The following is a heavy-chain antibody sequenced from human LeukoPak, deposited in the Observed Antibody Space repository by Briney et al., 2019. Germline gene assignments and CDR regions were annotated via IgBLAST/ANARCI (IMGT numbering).Heavy chain of an antibody. Sequence: SGGSLSLSCAASGFTFDDYAMHWVRQAPGKGLEWVSGISWNSGSIGYADSVKGRFTISRDNAKNSLYLQMNSLRAEDTALYYCAKDFNTGGSGNFDYWGQGTLVTVSS. CDR1: GFTFDDYA. D-gene: IGHD3-10*01. V-gene: IGHV3-9*01. J-gene: IGHJ4*02. CDR2: ISWNSGSI. CDR3: AKDFNTGGSGNFDY.